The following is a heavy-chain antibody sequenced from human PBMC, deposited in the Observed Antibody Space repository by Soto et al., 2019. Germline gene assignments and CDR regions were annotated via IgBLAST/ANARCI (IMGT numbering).Heavy chain of an antibody. CDR3: ARSLTGYSSSWGYYYYGMDV. D-gene: IGHD6-13*01. CDR1: GGTFSSYA. CDR2: LIPIFGTA. V-gene: IGHV1-69*01. Sequence: QVQLVQSGAEVKKPGSSVKVSCKASGGTFSSYAISWVRQAPGQGLEWMGGLIPIFGTANYAQKFQGRVTITADESTSTAYMELSSLRSEDTAVYYCARSLTGYSSSWGYYYYGMDVWGQGTTVTVSS. J-gene: IGHJ6*02.